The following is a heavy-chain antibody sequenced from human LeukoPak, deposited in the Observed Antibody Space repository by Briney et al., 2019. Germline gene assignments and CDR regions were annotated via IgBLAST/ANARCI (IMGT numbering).Heavy chain of an antibody. J-gene: IGHJ6*03. Sequence: GGSLRLSCAASGFTFSSYAMHWVRQAPGKGLEWVAVISYDGSNKYYADSVKGRFTISRDNSKNTLYLQMNSLRAEDTAVYYCARESSGSQQQLYNYYMDVWGKGTTVTVSS. CDR1: GFTFSSYA. CDR2: ISYDGSNK. V-gene: IGHV3-30*04. CDR3: ARESSGSQQQLYNYYMDV. D-gene: IGHD3-10*01.